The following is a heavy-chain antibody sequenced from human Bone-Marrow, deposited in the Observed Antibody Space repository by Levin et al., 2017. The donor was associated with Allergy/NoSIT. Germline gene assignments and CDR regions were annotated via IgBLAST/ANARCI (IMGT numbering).Heavy chain of an antibody. CDR2: VYYSGSS. CDR3: ARFKGKPGHFYYGMDV. CDR1: GFSLSDSY. Sequence: GSLRLSCGASGFSLSDSYMSWIRQAPGKGLEWIGYVYYSGSSNQNPSLGSRVSMSVEASKTQFSLELSSVTVADTAVYYCARFKGKPGHFYYGMDVWGPGTTVIVSS. D-gene: IGHD1-14*01. J-gene: IGHJ6*02. V-gene: IGHV4-59*01.